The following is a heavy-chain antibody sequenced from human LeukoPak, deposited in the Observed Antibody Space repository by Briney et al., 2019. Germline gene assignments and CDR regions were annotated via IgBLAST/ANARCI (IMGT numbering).Heavy chain of an antibody. V-gene: IGHV4-39*01. CDR2: LYYSGGT. J-gene: IGHJ4*02. D-gene: IGHD6-19*01. CDR1: GGFISSGTYY. Sequence: SETLSLTCTVSGGFISSGTYYWGWIRQPPGKGLEWIGSLYYSGGTHYNPSLKSRVTISVATSKNEFSLKLSSVTAADTAVYYCARQGSGFYYFDYWGQGTLVTVSS. CDR3: ARQGSGFYYFDY.